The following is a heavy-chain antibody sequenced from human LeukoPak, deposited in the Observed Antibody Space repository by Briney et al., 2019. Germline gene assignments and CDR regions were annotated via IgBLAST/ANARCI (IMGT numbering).Heavy chain of an antibody. J-gene: IGHJ4*02. CDR2: TYYRSKWYN. Sequence: SQTLSLTCALSGDSVSSNSAAWNWIRQSPSRGLEWLGRTYYRSKWYNDYAVSVKSRITINPDTSKNQFSQQLNSVTPEDTAVYYCAREKGPRGEVTLFDYWGQGTLVTVSS. D-gene: IGHD4-23*01. V-gene: IGHV6-1*01. CDR1: GDSVSSNSAA. CDR3: AREKGPRGEVTLFDY.